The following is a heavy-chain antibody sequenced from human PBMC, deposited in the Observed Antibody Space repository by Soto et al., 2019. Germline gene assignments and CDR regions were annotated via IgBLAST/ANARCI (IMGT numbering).Heavy chain of an antibody. D-gene: IGHD3-9*01. CDR2: IYYSGST. Sequence: SQTLSLTSTVSGGSIGSSSYYWGRIRQPPVKGLEWIGSIYYSGSTYYNPSLQSRVTISVDTSKNQFYLKLSTVTAADTAVYYCARRNYDMLTGDYYYGMDVWRQGTTVTVSS. CDR1: GGSIGSSSYY. J-gene: IGHJ6*02. CDR3: ARRNYDMLTGDYYYGMDV. V-gene: IGHV4-39*01.